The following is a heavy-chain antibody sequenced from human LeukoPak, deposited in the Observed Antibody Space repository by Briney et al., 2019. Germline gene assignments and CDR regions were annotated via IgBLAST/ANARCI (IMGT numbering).Heavy chain of an antibody. CDR1: GFTFSSYA. V-gene: IGHV3-30-3*01. D-gene: IGHD3-3*01. CDR3: ARDLSPKGFWSGTYYYYYGMDV. CDR2: ISYDGSNK. J-gene: IGHJ6*02. Sequence: GRSLRLSCAASGFTFSSYAMHWVRQAPGKGLEWVAVISYDGSNKYYADSVKGRITISRDNSKNTLYLQMNSLRAEDTAVYYCARDLSPKGFWSGTYYYYYGMDVWGQGTTVTVSS.